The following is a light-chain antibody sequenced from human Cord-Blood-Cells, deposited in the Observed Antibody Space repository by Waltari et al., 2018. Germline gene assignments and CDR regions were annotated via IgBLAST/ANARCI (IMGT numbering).Light chain of an antibody. V-gene: IGKV3-11*01. J-gene: IGKJ1*01. CDR3: QQRSNWPPT. Sequence: DIVLTQSPATLSLSPGERATLSCRASQSVSRYFAWYQQKPGQAPRLLIYDASNRATGIPARFSGSGSGTDFTLTISSLEPEDFAVYYCQQRSNWPPTFGQGTKVEIK. CDR1: QSVSRY. CDR2: DAS.